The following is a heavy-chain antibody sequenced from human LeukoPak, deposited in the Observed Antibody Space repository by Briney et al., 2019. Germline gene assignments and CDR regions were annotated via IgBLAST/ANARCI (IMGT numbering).Heavy chain of an antibody. CDR3: AKDHCSSTSCYAPRGY. CDR1: GFTFSSYA. V-gene: IGHV3-23*01. D-gene: IGHD2-2*01. CDR2: ISGSGGST. J-gene: IGHJ4*02. Sequence: GGSLRLSCAASGFTFSSYAMSWVRQAPGKGLEWVSVISGSGGSTYYADSVKGRFTISRDNSKNTLYLQMNSLRAEDTAVYYCAKDHCSSTSCYAPRGYWGQGTLVTVSS.